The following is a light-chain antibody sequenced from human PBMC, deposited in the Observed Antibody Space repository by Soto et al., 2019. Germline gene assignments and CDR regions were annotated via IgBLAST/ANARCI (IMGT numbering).Light chain of an antibody. CDR3: QQYGSSPGT. J-gene: IGKJ1*01. Sequence: EIVLTQSPGTLSLSPGERATLSCRASQSVIINYLAWYQQKPGQAPRLLIYAASSRASGIPDRFSGSGSRTDFTLTISRLEPEDSGVYYCQQYGSSPGTFGQGTKVDIK. CDR1: QSVIINY. V-gene: IGKV3-20*01. CDR2: AAS.